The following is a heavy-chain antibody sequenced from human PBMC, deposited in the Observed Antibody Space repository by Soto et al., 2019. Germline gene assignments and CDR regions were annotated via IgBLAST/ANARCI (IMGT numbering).Heavy chain of an antibody. CDR2: IYYSGST. V-gene: IGHV4-59*01. CDR1: GGSISSCY. J-gene: IGHJ4*02. D-gene: IGHD3-3*01. CDR3: ARGTPPYDFWSGYYTGITLTHYFDY. Sequence: SETLSLTCTVSGGSISSCYWSWIRQPPGKGLEWIGYIYYSGSTNYNPSLKSRVTISVDTSKNQFSLKLSSVTAADTAVYYCARGTPPYDFWSGYYTGITLTHYFDYWGQGTLVTVSS.